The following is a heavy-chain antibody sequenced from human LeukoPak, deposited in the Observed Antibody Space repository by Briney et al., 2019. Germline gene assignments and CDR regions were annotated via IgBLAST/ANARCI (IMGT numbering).Heavy chain of an antibody. CDR3: ARGDSLPYSSGWYNWFDP. J-gene: IGHJ5*02. D-gene: IGHD6-19*01. V-gene: IGHV3-30-3*01. CDR2: ISYDGSNK. CDR1: GFTFSSYA. Sequence: GGSLRLSCAASGFTFSSYAMHWVRQAPGKGLEWVAVISYDGSNKYYADSVKGRFTISRDNSKNTLYLQMNSLRAEDTAVYYCARGDSLPYSSGWYNWFDPWGQGTLVTVSS.